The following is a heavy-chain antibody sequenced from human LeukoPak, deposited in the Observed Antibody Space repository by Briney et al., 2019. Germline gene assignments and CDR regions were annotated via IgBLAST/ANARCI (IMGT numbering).Heavy chain of an antibody. CDR2: ISSSSSTI. CDR1: GFTFSTYS. J-gene: IGHJ6*03. Sequence: GGSLRLSCAASGFTFSTYSMNRVRQAPGKGLEWVSYISSSSSTIYYADSVKGRFTISRDNAKNSLYLQMNSLRAEDTAVYYCARLDSSGWYDYYYYYMDVWGKGTTVTVSS. CDR3: ARLDSSGWYDYYYYYMDV. V-gene: IGHV3-48*01. D-gene: IGHD6-19*01.